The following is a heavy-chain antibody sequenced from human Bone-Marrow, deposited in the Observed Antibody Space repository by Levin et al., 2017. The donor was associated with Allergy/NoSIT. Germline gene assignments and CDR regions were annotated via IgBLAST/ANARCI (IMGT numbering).Heavy chain of an antibody. Sequence: TTSETLSLTCTVSGGSLSSGLHYWSWIRQYPGKGLEWIGYIYHTGLTYYNTSLKSRLNISVDTSRSQFSLSLSSVTAADTAIYYCARLTGDAFDIWGQGTLVTVSS. CDR1: GGSLSSGLHY. CDR3: ARLTGDAFDI. D-gene: IGHD7-27*01. J-gene: IGHJ3*02. CDR2: IYHTGLT. V-gene: IGHV4-31*03.